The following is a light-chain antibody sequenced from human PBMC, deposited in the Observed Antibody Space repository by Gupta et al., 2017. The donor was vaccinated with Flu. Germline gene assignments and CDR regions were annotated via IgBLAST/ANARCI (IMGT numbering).Light chain of an antibody. CDR3: QQYGISPPWT. CDR1: QNVSSNY. Sequence: EIVLTQPPGTLSLSPGERATLSCRASQNVSSNYLAWYQQKPGQAPRLLIYGAFTRATGIPDRFSGSGSGTDFILTISRLEPEDFAVYYCQQYGISPPWTFGQGTKVEIK. V-gene: IGKV3-20*01. CDR2: GAF. J-gene: IGKJ1*01.